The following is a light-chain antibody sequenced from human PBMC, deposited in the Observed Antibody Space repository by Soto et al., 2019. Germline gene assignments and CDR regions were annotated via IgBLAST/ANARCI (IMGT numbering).Light chain of an antibody. CDR2: DVT. V-gene: IGLV2-11*01. Sequence: QSVLTQPRSVSGSPGQSVTISCTATSSDVGDYNYVSWYQQHPGKAPKLMIYDVTRRPSGVPDRFSGSKSGNTASLTISGLRADDEADYYCCSHAGTYYVFGTGTKLTVL. J-gene: IGLJ1*01. CDR3: CSHAGTYYV. CDR1: SSDVGDYNY.